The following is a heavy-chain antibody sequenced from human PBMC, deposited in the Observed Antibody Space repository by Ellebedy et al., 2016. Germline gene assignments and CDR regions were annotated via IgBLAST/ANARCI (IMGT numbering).Heavy chain of an antibody. V-gene: IGHV1-69*04. CDR1: GGTFSSYA. Sequence: ASVKVSCKASGGTFSSYAISWVRQAPGQGLEWMGRIIPILGIANYAQKFQGRVTITADKSSSTAYMELSSLRSEDTAVYYCAAGNDGGWFDPWGQGTLVTVSS. D-gene: IGHD1-1*01. CDR3: AAGNDGGWFDP. J-gene: IGHJ5*02. CDR2: IIPILGIA.